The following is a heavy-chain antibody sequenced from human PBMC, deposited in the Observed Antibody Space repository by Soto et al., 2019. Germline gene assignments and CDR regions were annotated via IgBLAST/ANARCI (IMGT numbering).Heavy chain of an antibody. CDR3: AGQKKDIVVVPAPSSYGMDV. CDR2: IYYSGST. Sequence: SETLSLTCTVSGGSISSYYWSWIRQPPGKGLEWIGYIYYSGSTNYNPSLKSRVTISVDTSKNQFSLKLSSVTAADTAVYYCAGQKKDIVVVPAPSSYGMDVWGQGTTVTVSS. D-gene: IGHD2-2*01. CDR1: GGSISSYY. J-gene: IGHJ6*02. V-gene: IGHV4-59*12.